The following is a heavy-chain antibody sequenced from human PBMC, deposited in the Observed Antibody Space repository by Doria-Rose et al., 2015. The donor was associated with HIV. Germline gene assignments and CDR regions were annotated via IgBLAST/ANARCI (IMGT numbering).Heavy chain of an antibody. V-gene: IGHV3-21*01. CDR3: ATGVTLDY. CDR2: ISSTSAYI. CDR1: GFTFSSHR. Sequence: VQLVESGGGLVRPGGSLRLSRATSGFTFSSHRINWVRQAPGKVLEWVSSISSTSAYINYADSVRGRFTISRDNARNSLYLQMDSLRAEDTAIYYCATGVTLDYWGQGTLVTVSS. D-gene: IGHD3-10*01. J-gene: IGHJ4*02.